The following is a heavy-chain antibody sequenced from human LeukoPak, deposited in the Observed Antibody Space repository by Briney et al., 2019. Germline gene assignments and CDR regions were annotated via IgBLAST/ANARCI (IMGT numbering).Heavy chain of an antibody. Sequence: SETLCLTCTVSGGSISNYYWSWIRQPPGNGLEWIGYISYTGAINYNPSLKSRVTLSLDTSKNQFSLKLSSVTAADTAVYYCARDRFGYSYGLGYYYYSMDVWGQGTTVTVSS. D-gene: IGHD5-18*01. CDR2: ISYTGAI. CDR1: GGSISNYY. V-gene: IGHV4-59*01. CDR3: ARDRFGYSYGLGYYYYSMDV. J-gene: IGHJ6*02.